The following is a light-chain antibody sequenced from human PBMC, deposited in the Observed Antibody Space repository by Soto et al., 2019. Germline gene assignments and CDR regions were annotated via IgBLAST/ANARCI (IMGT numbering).Light chain of an antibody. Sequence: NFMLTQPHSVSESPGMTVTISCTRSSGRIASNYVQWYQQRPGSAPTTVIYEDNQRPSGVPDRFSGSIDSSSNSASLTISGLKTEDEADYYCQSYDSSNPCVFGGGTNLTVL. CDR3: QSYDSSNPCV. CDR2: EDN. V-gene: IGLV6-57*04. J-gene: IGLJ3*02. CDR1: SGRIASNY.